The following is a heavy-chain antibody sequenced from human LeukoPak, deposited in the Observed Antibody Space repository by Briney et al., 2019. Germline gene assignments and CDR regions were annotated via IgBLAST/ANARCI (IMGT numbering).Heavy chain of an antibody. CDR3: ARQLSGSSGLDY. Sequence: SETLSLTCTVSGDSISNYYWSWIRQPPGKGLEWIGYIYSSGRTKYHPSLKSRLTISVDMSKSQFSLKLNSVTAADTAVYYCARQLSGSSGLDYWGQGTLVTVSS. CDR2: IYSSGRT. J-gene: IGHJ4*02. V-gene: IGHV4-59*08. CDR1: GDSISNYY. D-gene: IGHD6-19*01.